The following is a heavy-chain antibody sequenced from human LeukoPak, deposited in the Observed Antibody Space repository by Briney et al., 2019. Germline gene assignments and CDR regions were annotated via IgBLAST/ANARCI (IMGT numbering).Heavy chain of an antibody. V-gene: IGHV3-64*01. Sequence: GGSLRLSCAASAFTFSSYAVHWVRQAPGKGLEYVSAISSDGGRTYYAKSVKGRFTISRDNSKNTLYLQMGSLRAEDMAVYYCARSTARDILTGYPYYFDYWGQGTLVTVSS. D-gene: IGHD3-9*01. CDR1: AFTFSSYA. J-gene: IGHJ4*02. CDR3: ARSTARDILTGYPYYFDY. CDR2: ISSDGGRT.